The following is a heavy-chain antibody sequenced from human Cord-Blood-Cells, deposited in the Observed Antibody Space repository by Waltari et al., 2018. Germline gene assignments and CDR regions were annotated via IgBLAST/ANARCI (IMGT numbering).Heavy chain of an antibody. CDR1: VYTFTSYY. D-gene: IGHD2-21*01. V-gene: IGHV1-46*01. J-gene: IGHJ5*02. Sequence: QVQLVQSGAEVKKPGASVKVSCKASVYTFTSYYMHWVRQAPGQGLEWMGIINPSGGSTSYAQKFQGRVTMTRDTSTSTVYMELSSLRSEDTAVYYCARTENCGGDCYWFDPWGQGTLVTVSS. CDR3: ARTENCGGDCYWFDP. CDR2: INPSGGST.